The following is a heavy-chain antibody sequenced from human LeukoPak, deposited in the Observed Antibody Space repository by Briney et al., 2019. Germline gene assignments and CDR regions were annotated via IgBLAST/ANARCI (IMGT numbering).Heavy chain of an antibody. V-gene: IGHV1-46*01. CDR2: INPSGGST. CDR3: ARDRSDYVWGSYRYVFDY. CDR1: GYTFTSYY. Sequence: ASVKVSCKASGYTFTSYYMHWVRQAPGQGLEWMGIINPSGGSTSYAQKFQGRVTMTRDTSTSTVCMELSSLRSEDTAVYYCARDRSDYVWGSYRYVFDYWGQGTLVTVSS. D-gene: IGHD3-16*02. J-gene: IGHJ4*02.